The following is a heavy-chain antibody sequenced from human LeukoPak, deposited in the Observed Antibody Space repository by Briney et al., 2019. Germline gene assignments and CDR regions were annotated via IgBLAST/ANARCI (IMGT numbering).Heavy chain of an antibody. D-gene: IGHD6-19*01. CDR1: GGSISSGSYY. CDR3: ARRRVRVSSGWYYFDY. Sequence: SETLSLICTVSGGSISSGSYYWSWIRQPPGKGLEWIGYIYYSGSTNYNPSLKSRVTISVDTSKNQFSLKLSSVTAADTAVYYCARRRVRVSSGWYYFDYWGQGTLVTVSS. V-gene: IGHV4-61*01. CDR2: IYYSGST. J-gene: IGHJ4*02.